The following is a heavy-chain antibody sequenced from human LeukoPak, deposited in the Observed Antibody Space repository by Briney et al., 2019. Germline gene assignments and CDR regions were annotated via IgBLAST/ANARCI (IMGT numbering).Heavy chain of an antibody. J-gene: IGHJ4*02. D-gene: IGHD2-2*01. V-gene: IGHV4-59*12. CDR2: IYYTGST. CDR3: ARDFGVVVPAAWGAFDY. Sequence: SETLSLTCTVSGGSISSYYWSWIRQPPGKGLEWIGYIYYTGSTNYNPSLKSRVTISVDTSKNQFSLKLSSVTAADTAVYYCARDFGVVVPAAWGAFDYWGQGTLVTVSS. CDR1: GGSISSYY.